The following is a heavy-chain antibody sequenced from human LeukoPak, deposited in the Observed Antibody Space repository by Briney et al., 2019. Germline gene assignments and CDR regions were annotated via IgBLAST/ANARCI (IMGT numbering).Heavy chain of an antibody. V-gene: IGHV1-18*01. Sequence: ASVKVSCKASGYTFTSYGISWVRQAPGQGLEWMGWISAYNGNTNYALKLQGRVTMTTDTSTSTAYMELRSLRSDDTAVYYCARSYSSSWYPEDYFDYWGQGTLVTVSS. J-gene: IGHJ4*02. CDR1: GYTFTSYG. CDR3: ARSYSSSWYPEDYFDY. D-gene: IGHD6-13*01. CDR2: ISAYNGNT.